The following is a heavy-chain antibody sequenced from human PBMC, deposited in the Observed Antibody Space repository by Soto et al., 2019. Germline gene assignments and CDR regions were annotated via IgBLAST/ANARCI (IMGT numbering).Heavy chain of an antibody. CDR2: ISGSGGST. CDR1: GFTFSSYA. J-gene: IGHJ4*02. Sequence: GVLRLSCAASGFTFSSYAMSWVRQAPGKGLEWVSAISGSGGSTYYADSVKGRFTISRDNSKNTLYLQMNSLRAEDTAVYYCVRDGPYDSSGYYYYWGQGTLVTVSS. CDR3: VRDGPYDSSGYYYY. V-gene: IGHV3-23*01. D-gene: IGHD3-22*01.